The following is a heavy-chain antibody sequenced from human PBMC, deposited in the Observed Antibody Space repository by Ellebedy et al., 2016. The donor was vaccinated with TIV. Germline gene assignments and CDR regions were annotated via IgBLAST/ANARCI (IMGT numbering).Heavy chain of an antibody. CDR2: FDPEDGET. J-gene: IGHJ4*02. Sequence: AASVKVSCKVSGYTLTELSMHWVRQAPGKGLEWMGGFDPEDGETIYAQKFQGRVTMTEDTSTDTAYMELSSLRSEDTAVYYCARGRGYYDSKSYYKGHDYWGQGTLVTVSS. CDR3: ARGRGYYDSKSYYKGHDY. CDR1: GYTLTELS. V-gene: IGHV1-24*01. D-gene: IGHD3-10*01.